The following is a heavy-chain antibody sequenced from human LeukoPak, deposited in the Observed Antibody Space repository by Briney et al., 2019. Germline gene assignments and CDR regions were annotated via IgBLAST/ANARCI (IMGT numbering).Heavy chain of an antibody. V-gene: IGHV1-2*02. Sequence: ASVKVSCKASGYSFTDYYIHWVRQAPGQGLEWMAWINPKKGDTRYAQKFQGRVTVTVDRSITTAYMELSRLRSDDTAVYYCAREGYSSSWYAYYYYYYGMDVWGQGTTVTVSS. CDR1: GYSFTDYY. J-gene: IGHJ6*02. CDR3: AREGYSSSWYAYYYYYYGMDV. D-gene: IGHD6-13*01. CDR2: INPKKGDT.